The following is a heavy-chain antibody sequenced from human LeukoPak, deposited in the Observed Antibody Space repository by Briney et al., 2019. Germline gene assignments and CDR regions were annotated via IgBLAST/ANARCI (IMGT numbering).Heavy chain of an antibody. V-gene: IGHV3-48*03. CDR1: GFTFSSYE. CDR2: ISSSGSTI. CDR3: ARFALKTPPTD. Sequence: GGSLRLSCAASGFTFSSYEMNWVRQAPGKGLEWVSYISSSGSTIYYADSVKGRFTISRDNAKNSLFLQMNSLRAEGTAVYYCARFALKTPPTDWGQGTLVTVSS. J-gene: IGHJ4*02.